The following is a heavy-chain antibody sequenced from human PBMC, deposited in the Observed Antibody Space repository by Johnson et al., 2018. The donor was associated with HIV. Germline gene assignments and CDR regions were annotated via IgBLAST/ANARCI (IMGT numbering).Heavy chain of an antibody. Sequence: VQLVESGGGVVQPGRSLRLSCAASGFTFSSYAMHWVRQAPGKGLEWVAVISYDGSNKYYADSVKGRFTISRDNSKNTLYLQMNSLRAEDTAVYYCARVKGATNALDIWGPGTLVTVSS. D-gene: IGHD1-26*01. CDR2: ISYDGSNK. CDR3: ARVKGATNALDI. CDR1: GFTFSSYA. V-gene: IGHV3-30*04. J-gene: IGHJ3*02.